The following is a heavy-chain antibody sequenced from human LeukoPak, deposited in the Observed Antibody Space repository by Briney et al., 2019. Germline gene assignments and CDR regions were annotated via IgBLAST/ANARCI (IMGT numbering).Heavy chain of an antibody. V-gene: IGHV3-7*01. Sequence: PGGSRRLSCAASGFTFSSYWMSWVCQAPGKGLEWVANIKQDGSEKYYVNSVKGRFTISRDNAKNSLYLQMNSLRAEDTAVYYCARCATVTTPTLYYYYYYYMDVWGKGTTVTVSS. CDR2: IKQDGSEK. CDR1: GFTFSSYW. J-gene: IGHJ6*03. CDR3: ARCATVTTPTLYYYYYYYMDV. D-gene: IGHD4-11*01.